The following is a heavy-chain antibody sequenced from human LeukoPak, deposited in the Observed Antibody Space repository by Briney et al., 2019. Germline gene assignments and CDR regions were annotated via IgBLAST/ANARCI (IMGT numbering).Heavy chain of an antibody. D-gene: IGHD3-10*01. CDR3: AEDKSAMVRGVGDAFDI. CDR2: ISWNSGST. J-gene: IGHJ3*02. V-gene: IGHV3-9*01. Sequence: SSGGYYWRWIRQPPGKGLEWVSGISWNSGSTGYADSVRGRFTISGDNAKNSLYLQMNSLRAEDTALYYCAEDKSAMVRGVGDAFDIWGQGTMVTVSS. CDR1: SSGGYY.